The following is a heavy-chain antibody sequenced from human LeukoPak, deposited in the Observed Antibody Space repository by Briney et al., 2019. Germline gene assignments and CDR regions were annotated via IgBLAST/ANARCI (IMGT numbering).Heavy chain of an antibody. CDR1: GFTFSSYG. Sequence: GGSLRLSCAASGFTFSSYGMHWVRQAPGKGLEWVAVISYDGSNKYYADSVKGRFTISRDNSKNTLYLQMNSLRAEDTAVYYCAKGTYYYDSSGYYSTSFGYYYGMDVWGQGTTVTVSS. CDR3: AKGTYYYDSSGYYSTSFGYYYGMDV. J-gene: IGHJ6*02. V-gene: IGHV3-30*18. CDR2: ISYDGSNK. D-gene: IGHD3-22*01.